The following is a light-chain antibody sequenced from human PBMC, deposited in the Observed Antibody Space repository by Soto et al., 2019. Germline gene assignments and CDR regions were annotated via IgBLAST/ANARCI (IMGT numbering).Light chain of an antibody. CDR3: QQYNNWPPIT. CDR2: GAS. CDR1: QSVSSN. V-gene: IGKV3-15*01. Sequence: EIVMTQSPATLSVSPGERATLSCRASQSVSSNLAWYQQKPGQAPRLLIYGASTRATGIPDRFSGSGSGTEFTRTISSQQSEDFAVYYCQQYNNWPPITFGQGTKLEIK. J-gene: IGKJ2*01.